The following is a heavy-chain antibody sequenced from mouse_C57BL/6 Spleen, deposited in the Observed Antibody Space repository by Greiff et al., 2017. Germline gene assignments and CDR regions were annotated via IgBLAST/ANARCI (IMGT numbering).Heavy chain of an antibody. CDR3: ARGYYDYEDARDY. D-gene: IGHD2-4*01. CDR1: GYTFTSYW. Sequence: QVQLQQPGAELVRPGSSVKLSCKASGYTFTSYWMDWVKQRPGQGLEWIGNIYPSDSETHYNQKFKDKATLTVDKSSSTAYMQLSSLTSEDSAVYYCARGYYDYEDARDYWGQGTSVTVSS. V-gene: IGHV1-61*01. J-gene: IGHJ4*01. CDR2: IYPSDSET.